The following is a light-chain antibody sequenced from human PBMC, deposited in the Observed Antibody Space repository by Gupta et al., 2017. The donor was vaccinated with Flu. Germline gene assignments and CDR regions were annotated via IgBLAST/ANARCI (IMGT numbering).Light chain of an antibody. CDR2: DNS. CDR1: NIVTKS. J-gene: IGLJ2*01. V-gene: IGLV3-21*02. CDR3: QVWDGSSDHVV. Sequence: SYVLTPAPPVSVAPGQTARLPRGGNNIVTKSVHRNQQKPGQAPVLVVYDNSDRPSGIPERFSGSNSGNTATLTISRVEAGDEADYYCQVWDGSSDHVVFGGGTKLTVL.